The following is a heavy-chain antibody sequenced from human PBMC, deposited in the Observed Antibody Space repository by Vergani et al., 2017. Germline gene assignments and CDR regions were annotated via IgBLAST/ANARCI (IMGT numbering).Heavy chain of an antibody. Sequence: QVQLQESGPGLVKPSETLSLTCAVSGYSISSGYYWGWIRQPPGKWLEWIGSIYHSGSTYYNPSLKSRVTISVDTSKNQFSLKLSSVTAADTAVYYCARLGYSYGYVDYWGQGTLVTVSS. V-gene: IGHV4-38-2*01. J-gene: IGHJ4*02. D-gene: IGHD5-18*01. CDR3: ARLGYSYGYVDY. CDR1: GYSISSGYY. CDR2: IYHSGST.